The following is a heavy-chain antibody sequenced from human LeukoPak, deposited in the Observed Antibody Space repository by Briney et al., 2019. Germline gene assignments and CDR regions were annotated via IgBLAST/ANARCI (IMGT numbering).Heavy chain of an antibody. CDR3: ARDRSLGYSSSWIGFTGYNWFDP. J-gene: IGHJ5*02. CDR2: IRYDGSNK. D-gene: IGHD6-13*01. Sequence: GGSLRLSCAASGFTFSSYGMHWVRQAPGKGLEWVAFIRYDGSNKYYADSVKGRFTIPRDNSKNTLYLQMNSLRAEDTAVYYCARDRSLGYSSSWIGFTGYNWFDPWGQGTLVTVSS. V-gene: IGHV3-30*02. CDR1: GFTFSSYG.